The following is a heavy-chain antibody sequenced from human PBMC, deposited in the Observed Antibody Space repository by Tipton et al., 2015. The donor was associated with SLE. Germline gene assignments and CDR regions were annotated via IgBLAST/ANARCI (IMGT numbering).Heavy chain of an antibody. CDR3: ARGGGIAAVDY. Sequence: TLSLTCAVYGGSFSGYYWSWIRQPPGKGLEWIGAMNHSGSTNYNPSLKSRVTISVDTSKNQFSLKLSYVTAADTAVYYCARGGGIAAVDYWGQGTLVTVSS. CDR1: GGSFSGYY. CDR2: MNHSGST. J-gene: IGHJ4*02. V-gene: IGHV4-34*01. D-gene: IGHD6-13*01.